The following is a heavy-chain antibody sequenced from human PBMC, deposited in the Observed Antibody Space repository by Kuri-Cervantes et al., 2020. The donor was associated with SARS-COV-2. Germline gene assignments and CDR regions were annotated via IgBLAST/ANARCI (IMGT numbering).Heavy chain of an antibody. Sequence: GESLKISCAASGFTFSDYYMSWIRQAPGKGLEWVSVIYGGGSTYYADSVKGPFTISRDNSKNPLYLQMNSLSPEDTAVYYCARGYGDSLYWGQGTLVTVSS. V-gene: IGHV3-53*01. D-gene: IGHD4-17*01. CDR1: GFTFSDYY. CDR2: IYGGGST. J-gene: IGHJ4*02. CDR3: ARGYGDSLY.